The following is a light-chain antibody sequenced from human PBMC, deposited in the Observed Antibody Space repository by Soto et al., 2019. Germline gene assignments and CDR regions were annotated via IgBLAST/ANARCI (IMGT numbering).Light chain of an antibody. V-gene: IGLV2-11*01. J-gene: IGLJ3*02. CDR1: SSDVGGYNY. CDR3: CSYAGSYTWL. Sequence: QSALTQPRSVSGSPGQSVTLSCTGTSSDVGGYNYVSWYQQHPGKAPKLMIDDVNKRPSGVPDRFSGSRSGNTASLTISGLQAEDEADYYCCSYAGSYTWLFGGGTKLTVL. CDR2: DVN.